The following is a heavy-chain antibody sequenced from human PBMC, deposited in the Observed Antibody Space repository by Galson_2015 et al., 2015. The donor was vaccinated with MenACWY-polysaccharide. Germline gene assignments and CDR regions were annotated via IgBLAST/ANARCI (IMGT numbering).Heavy chain of an antibody. CDR2: ISYDGSNK. CDR1: GFTFRSYG. D-gene: IGHD2-2*01. J-gene: IGHJ5*02. CDR3: AKGEVVVVPAAIPINWFDP. V-gene: IGHV3-30*18. Sequence: SLRLSCAASGFTFRSYGMHWVRQAPGKGLEWVAVISYDGSNKYYADSVKGRFTISRDNSKNTLYLQMNSLRAEDTAVYYCAKGEVVVVPAAIPINWFDPWGQGTLVTVSS.